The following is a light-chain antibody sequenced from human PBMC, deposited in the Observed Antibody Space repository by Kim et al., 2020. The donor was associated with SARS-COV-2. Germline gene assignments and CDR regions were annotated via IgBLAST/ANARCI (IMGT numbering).Light chain of an antibody. J-gene: IGKJ1*01. V-gene: IGKV1-5*01. Sequence: ASVGDRVAITCRASQTISSWLAWYQQKPGKAPKLLIYDASSLESGVPSRFSGSGSGTEFTLTISSLQPDDFATYYCQQYNSYPRTFGQGTKVDIK. CDR3: QQYNSYPRT. CDR1: QTISSW. CDR2: DAS.